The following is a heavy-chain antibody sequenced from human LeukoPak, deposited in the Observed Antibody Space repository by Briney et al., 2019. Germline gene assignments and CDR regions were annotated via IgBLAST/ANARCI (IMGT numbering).Heavy chain of an antibody. Sequence: GGSLRLSCAASGFTFSSYGMHWVRQAPGKGLEWVAFIRYDGSNKYYADSVKGLFTISRDNSKNTLYLQMNSLRAEDTAVYYCAKDYDFWSGYYRALDYWGQGTLVTVSS. CDR2: IRYDGSNK. CDR3: AKDYDFWSGYYRALDY. D-gene: IGHD3-3*01. J-gene: IGHJ4*02. V-gene: IGHV3-30*02. CDR1: GFTFSSYG.